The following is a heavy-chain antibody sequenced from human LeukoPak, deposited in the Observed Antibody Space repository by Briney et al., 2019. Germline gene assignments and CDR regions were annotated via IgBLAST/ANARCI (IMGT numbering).Heavy chain of an antibody. D-gene: IGHD3-10*01. CDR3: ARSYNRVVLLYY. V-gene: IGHV4-34*01. J-gene: IGHJ4*02. CDR1: GGSYSGYY. Sequence: SETLSLTCAVYGGSYSGYYWTWIRQPPGKGLEWIGEINHSGSSNYNPSLKSRVTISVDTSKNQFSLKLTSVTAADTAVYYCARSYNRVVLLYYWGQGTLVTVSS. CDR2: INHSGSS.